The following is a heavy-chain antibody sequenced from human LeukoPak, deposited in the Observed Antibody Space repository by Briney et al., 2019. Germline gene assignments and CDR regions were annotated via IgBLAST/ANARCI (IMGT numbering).Heavy chain of an antibody. CDR1: GGSISSHY. J-gene: IGHJ4*02. CDR2: IYYSGST. V-gene: IGHV4-59*11. D-gene: IGHD5-24*01. Sequence: SETLSLTCTVSGGSISSHYWSWIRQPPGKGLEWIGYIYYSGSTNYNPSLKSRVTISVDTSKNQFSLKLSSVTAADTAVYHCARGSWDGYNSYYFDYWGQGTLVTLSS. CDR3: ARGSWDGYNSYYFDY.